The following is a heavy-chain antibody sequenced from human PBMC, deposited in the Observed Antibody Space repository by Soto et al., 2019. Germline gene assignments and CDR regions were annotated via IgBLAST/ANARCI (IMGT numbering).Heavy chain of an antibody. J-gene: IGHJ4*02. CDR3: AHSSTYYDFWRGYRIETFAY. CDR2: IDWDDDK. Sequence: SGPTLVNPTQTLTPTCTFSGFSLSTSGMCVSWIRQPPGKALEWLALIDWDDDKYYSTSLKTRLTIPKNTSKNQVVLTMTNMDPVDTATYYCAHSSTYYDFWRGYRIETFAYWGQGTLVTVSS. D-gene: IGHD3-3*01. CDR1: GFSLSTSGMC. V-gene: IGHV2-70*12.